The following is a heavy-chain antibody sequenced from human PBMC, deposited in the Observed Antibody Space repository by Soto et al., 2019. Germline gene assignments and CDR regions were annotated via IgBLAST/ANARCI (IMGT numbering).Heavy chain of an antibody. CDR3: ARESEDLTSNFDY. CDR1: GFTFTRYS. V-gene: IGHV3-21*06. J-gene: IGHJ4*02. Sequence: PGGSLRLSCAASGFTFTRYSMNWVRQAPGKGLEWVSSISSTTNYIYYGDSMKGRFTISRDNAKNPLYLEMNSLRAEDTAVYDCARESEDLTSNFDYWGQGTLVTVSS. CDR2: ISSTTNYI.